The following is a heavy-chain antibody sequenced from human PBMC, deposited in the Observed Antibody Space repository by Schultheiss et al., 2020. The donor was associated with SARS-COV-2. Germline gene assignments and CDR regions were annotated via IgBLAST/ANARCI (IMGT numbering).Heavy chain of an antibody. V-gene: IGHV1-2*06. CDR2: INPNSGGT. Sequence: ASVKVSCKASGYTFTGYYMHWVRQAPGQGLEWMGRINPNSGGTNYAQKFQGRVTMTRDTSISTAYMELSRLRSDDTAVYYCARDGGDYNWYFDLWGRGTLVTVSS. J-gene: IGHJ2*01. CDR3: ARDGGDYNWYFDL. CDR1: GYTFTGYY. D-gene: IGHD4-11*01.